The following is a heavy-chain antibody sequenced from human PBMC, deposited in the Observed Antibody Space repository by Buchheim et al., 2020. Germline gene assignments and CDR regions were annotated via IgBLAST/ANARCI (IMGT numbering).Heavy chain of an antibody. CDR3: AKDIGKHYYYYGMDV. V-gene: IGHV3-43D*03. D-gene: IGHD1-26*01. CDR2: ISWDGGST. CDR1: GFTFDDYA. J-gene: IGHJ6*02. Sequence: EVQLVESGGVVVQPGGSLRLSCAASGFTFDDYAMHWVRQAPGKGLEWVSLISWDGGSTYYADSVKGRFTISRDNRKNALYMQMNSLRAEDTALYYCAKDIGKHYYYYGMDVWGQGTT.